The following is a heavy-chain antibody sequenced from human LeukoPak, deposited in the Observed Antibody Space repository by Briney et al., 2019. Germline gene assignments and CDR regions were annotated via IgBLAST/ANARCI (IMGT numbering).Heavy chain of an antibody. Sequence: SETLSLTCTVSGGSISSYYWSWIRQPPGKGLEWIGYIYYSGSTNYNPSLKSRVTISVDTSKNQFSLKLSSVTAADTAVYYCATQSRGYSYGFPIDYWGQGTLVTVSS. CDR3: ATQSRGYSYGFPIDY. D-gene: IGHD5-18*01. J-gene: IGHJ4*02. CDR1: GGSISSYY. CDR2: IYYSGST. V-gene: IGHV4-59*01.